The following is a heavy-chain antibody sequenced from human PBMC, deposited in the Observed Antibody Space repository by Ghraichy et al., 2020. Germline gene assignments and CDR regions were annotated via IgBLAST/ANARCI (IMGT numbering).Heavy chain of an antibody. V-gene: IGHV3-66*01. CDR3: ARDSDYSGSGGPDH. CDR2: ISGSGFT. D-gene: IGHD3-10*01. CDR1: GFTVSSTY. J-gene: IGHJ5*02. Sequence: GGSLRLSCAASGFTVSSTYMNWVRQAPGKGPEWVSIISGSGFTSYIDSVTGRFTISRDNSKNTLYLQMNNLRVEDTAIYYCARDSDYSGSGGPDHWGQGTLVTVSS.